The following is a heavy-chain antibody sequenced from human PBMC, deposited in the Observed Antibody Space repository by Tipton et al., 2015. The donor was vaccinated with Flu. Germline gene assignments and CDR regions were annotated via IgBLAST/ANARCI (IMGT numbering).Heavy chain of an antibody. CDR3: AKDIDPRRYDYIWGSWSGFDY. V-gene: IGHV3-43D*03. D-gene: IGHD3-16*01. Sequence: GSLRLSCAASGFTFDDYAMHWVRQAPGKGLEWVSLISWDGGSTYYADSVKGRFTISRDNSKNSLYLQMNSLRAEDTALYYCAKDIDPRRYDYIWGSWSGFDYWGQGTLVTVSS. CDR2: ISWDGGST. J-gene: IGHJ4*02. CDR1: GFTFDDYA.